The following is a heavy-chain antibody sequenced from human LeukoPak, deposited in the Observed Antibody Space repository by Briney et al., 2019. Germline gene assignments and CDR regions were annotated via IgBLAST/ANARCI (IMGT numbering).Heavy chain of an antibody. D-gene: IGHD3-16*02. CDR3: ARAPYDYVWGSYPRDNSYYFDY. CDR2: INPNSSGT. Sequence: ASVKVSCKASGYTYTGYYMHWVRQAPGQGLEWMGWINPNSSGTNYAQKFQGRVTMTRDTSISTAYMELSRLRSDDTAVYYCARAPYDYVWGSYPRDNSYYFDYWGQGTLVTVSS. J-gene: IGHJ4*02. V-gene: IGHV1-2*02. CDR1: GYTYTGYY.